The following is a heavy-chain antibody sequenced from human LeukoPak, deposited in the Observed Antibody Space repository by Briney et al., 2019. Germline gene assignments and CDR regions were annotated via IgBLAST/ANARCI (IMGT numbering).Heavy chain of an antibody. Sequence: GASVKVSCKASGYTFSDYNMHWVRQAPGQGLEWMGWINPLSGGTNYAQKFQGRVTMTRDTSISTAYMELSRLISGDTAVYYCARVVGLQDIVVVPPAVLFDYWGQGTLVTASS. J-gene: IGHJ4*02. D-gene: IGHD2-2*01. CDR2: INPLSGGT. CDR1: GYTFSDYN. V-gene: IGHV1-2*02. CDR3: ARVVGLQDIVVVPPAVLFDY.